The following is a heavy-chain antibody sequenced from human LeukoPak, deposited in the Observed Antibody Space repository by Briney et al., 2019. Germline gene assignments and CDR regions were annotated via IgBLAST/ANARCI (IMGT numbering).Heavy chain of an antibody. D-gene: IGHD6-6*01. CDR3: ARGVGSSSYYYYYYMDV. V-gene: IGHV1-46*01. J-gene: IGHJ6*03. CDR1: GYTFTTYY. CDR2: INPSDGST. Sequence: GASVKVSCKASGYTFTTYYIHWVRQAPGQGLEWMGIINPSDGSTSYAQKFQGRVTMTRDTSTSTVYMDLSSLRSEDTAVYYCARGVGSSSYYYYYYMDVWGKGTTVTVSS.